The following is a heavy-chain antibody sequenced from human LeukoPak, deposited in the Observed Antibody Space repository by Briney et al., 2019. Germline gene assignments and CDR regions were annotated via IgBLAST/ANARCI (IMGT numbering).Heavy chain of an antibody. CDR2: INHSGST. D-gene: IGHD3-10*01. V-gene: IGHV4-34*01. J-gene: IGHJ5*02. CDR3: ARLALDYYYGSGSYSPTGGFDP. CDR1: GGSFSGYY. Sequence: SETLSLTCAVYGGSFSGYYWSWIRQPPGKGLEWIGEINHSGSTNYNPSLKSRVTISVDTSKNQFSLKLSSVTAADTAVYYCARLALDYYYGSGSYSPTGGFDPWGQGTLVTASS.